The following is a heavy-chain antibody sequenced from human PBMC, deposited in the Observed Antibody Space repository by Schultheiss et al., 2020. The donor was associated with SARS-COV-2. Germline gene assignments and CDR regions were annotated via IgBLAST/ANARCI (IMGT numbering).Heavy chain of an antibody. CDR3: TTASRVWGGYYGMDV. V-gene: IGHV3-15*01. J-gene: IGHJ6*02. Sequence: GESLKISCAASEFSFSTYAMRRVRQAPGKGLEWVGRIKSKTDGGTTDYAAPVKGRFTISRDDSKNTLYLQMNSLKTEDTAVYYCTTASRVWGGYYGMDVWGQGTTVTVSS. CDR1: EFSFSTYA. D-gene: IGHD3-10*01. CDR2: IKSKTDGGTT.